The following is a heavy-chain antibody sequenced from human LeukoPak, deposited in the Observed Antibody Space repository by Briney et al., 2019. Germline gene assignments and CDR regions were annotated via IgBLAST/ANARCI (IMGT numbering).Heavy chain of an antibody. CDR2: VDPKDGET. CDR1: GYTFTDYY. V-gene: IGHV1-69-2*01. Sequence: ASVTISCTASGYTFTDYYIHWVQQAPGKGPEWMGRVDPKDGETKYSEKFQGRVTITADTSTDTVFMELNRLRSEDTDVYYCVTGVTGDAFDLWGQGTKVTVSS. D-gene: IGHD1-14*01. CDR3: VTGVTGDAFDL. J-gene: IGHJ3*01.